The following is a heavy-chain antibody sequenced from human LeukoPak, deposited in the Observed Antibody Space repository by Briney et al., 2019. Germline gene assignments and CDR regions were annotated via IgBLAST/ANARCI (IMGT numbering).Heavy chain of an antibody. D-gene: IGHD3-22*01. CDR1: GFIFNRYA. J-gene: IGHJ3*02. CDR3: VRDHMIVVATLAFDI. CDR2: IQQDGSDQTGSEK. Sequence: GGSLRLSCAASGFIFNRYAMSWVRQAPGKGLECVAKIQQDGSDQTGSEKKYVDSVKGRFTISRDNAKNSLYLEMNSLRAEDTAVYYCVRDHMIVVATLAFDIWGQGTMVTVSS. V-gene: IGHV3-7*01.